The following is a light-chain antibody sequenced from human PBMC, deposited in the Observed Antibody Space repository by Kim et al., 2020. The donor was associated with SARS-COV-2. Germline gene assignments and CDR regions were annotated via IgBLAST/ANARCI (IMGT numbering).Light chain of an antibody. CDR2: DVS. CDR3: SSYTSSTTRI. CDR1: SSDVSGYNY. J-gene: IGLJ2*01. Sequence: QSVLTQPASVSGSPGQSITISCTGTSSDVSGYNYVSWYQQHPGKAPKLMIYDVSDRPSGVSNRFSGSKSGNTASLTISGLQPEDEAYYYCSSYTSSTTRIFGGGTQLTVL. V-gene: IGLV2-14*03.